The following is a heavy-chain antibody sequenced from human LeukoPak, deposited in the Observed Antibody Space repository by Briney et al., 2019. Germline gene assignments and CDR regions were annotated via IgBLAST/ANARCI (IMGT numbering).Heavy chain of an antibody. J-gene: IGHJ4*02. Sequence: GESLKISGKGSGYSFTSYWIAWARQMPGKGLEWLGLIYPGKSDIRYSPSFQGQVTISADNSMSTAYLQWNSLKASDTAVYYCARQGPSYHSAYLYWGQGTLITVSS. D-gene: IGHD1-26*01. CDR2: IYPGKSDI. V-gene: IGHV5-51*01. CDR3: ARQGPSYHSAYLY. CDR1: GYSFTSYW.